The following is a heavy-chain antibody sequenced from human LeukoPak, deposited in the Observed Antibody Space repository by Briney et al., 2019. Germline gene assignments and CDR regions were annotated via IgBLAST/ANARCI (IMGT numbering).Heavy chain of an antibody. CDR3: ARGTRSFNRKTGTTYYFDY. CDR2: INPSGGST. CDR1: GYTFTSYY. Sequence: ASVKVSCKASGYTFTSYYMHWVRQAPGQGLEWMGIINPSGGSTSYAQKFQGRVTMARDTSTSTVYMELSSLRSEDTAVYYCARGTRSFNRKTGTTYYFDYWGQGTLVTVSS. D-gene: IGHD1-7*01. J-gene: IGHJ4*02. V-gene: IGHV1-46*01.